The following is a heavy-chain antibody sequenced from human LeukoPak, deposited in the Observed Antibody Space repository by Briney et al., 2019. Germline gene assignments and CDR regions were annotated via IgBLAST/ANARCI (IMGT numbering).Heavy chain of an antibody. J-gene: IGHJ4*02. CDR1: KFTFGAYS. D-gene: IGHD5-18*01. Sequence: GGSLRLSCAASKFTFGAYSMNWVRQAPGKGLEWVSSISHSGTPTYYADSVRGRFTISRNNAKNSMYLQMNTLRAEDTAVYFCSTATYSSGYHYFEAWGQGTLVTVSS. V-gene: IGHV3-21*01. CDR2: ISHSGTPT. CDR3: STATYSSGYHYFEA.